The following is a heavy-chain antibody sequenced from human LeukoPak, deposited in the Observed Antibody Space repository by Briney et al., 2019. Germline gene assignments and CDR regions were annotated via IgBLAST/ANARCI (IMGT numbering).Heavy chain of an antibody. CDR2: IIPIIGTA. CDR1: GGTFSSYA. CDR3: ARESIPIRWFDP. J-gene: IGHJ5*02. D-gene: IGHD6-6*01. Sequence: SVKVSCKASGGTFSSYAISWVRQAPGQGLEWMGGIIPIIGTANYAQKFQGRVTITTDESTSTAYMELSSLRSEDTAVYYCARESIPIRWFDPWGQGTLVTVSS. V-gene: IGHV1-69*05.